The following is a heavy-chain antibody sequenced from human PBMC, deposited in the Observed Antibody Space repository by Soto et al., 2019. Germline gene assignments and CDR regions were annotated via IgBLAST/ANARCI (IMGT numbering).Heavy chain of an antibody. Sequence: SETLSLTCTVSGASITSYYWSWIRQPPGQGLESLGYIYYTGDTNSNPSLKGRLTISIDTSKNQFSLKLSSVTAADTAIHYCARYARIPDYWGQGTLVTVSS. V-gene: IGHV4-59*01. CDR2: IYYTGDT. D-gene: IGHD2-2*01. J-gene: IGHJ4*02. CDR3: ARYARIPDY. CDR1: GASITSYY.